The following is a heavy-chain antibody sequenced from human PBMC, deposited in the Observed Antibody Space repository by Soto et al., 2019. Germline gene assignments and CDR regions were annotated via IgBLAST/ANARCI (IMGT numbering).Heavy chain of an antibody. CDR3: ACASLTVYWFDP. D-gene: IGHD7-27*01. CDR2: INHSGST. CDR1: GGSFSGYY. J-gene: IGHJ5*02. Sequence: QVQLQQWGAGLLKPSETLSLTCAVYGGSFSGYYWSWIRQPPGKGLEWIGEINHSGSTNYNPSLKSRVTISVDTSKNQFSLKLSSVTAADTAVYYCACASLTVYWFDPWGQGTLVTVSS. V-gene: IGHV4-34*01.